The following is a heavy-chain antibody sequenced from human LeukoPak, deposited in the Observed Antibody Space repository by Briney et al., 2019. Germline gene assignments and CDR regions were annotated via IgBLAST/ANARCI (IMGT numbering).Heavy chain of an antibody. CDR2: ISGSGSGT. V-gene: IGHV3-23*01. CDR1: GLTFSRYA. D-gene: IGHD3-10*01. J-gene: IGHJ3*02. Sequence: PGGSLRLSCAVSGLTFSRYAMSWVRRAPGKGLEWVSAISGSGSGTYYADSVKGRFTISRDNSKNTLYLQMNSLRAEDTAVYYCAADPRVLDAFDIWGQGTVVTVSS. CDR3: AADPRVLDAFDI.